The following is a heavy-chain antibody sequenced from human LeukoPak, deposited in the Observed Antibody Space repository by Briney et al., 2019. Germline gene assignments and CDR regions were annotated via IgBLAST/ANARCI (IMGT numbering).Heavy chain of an antibody. Sequence: GGSLRLSCAASGFTFSSYWMHWVRQAPGKGLVWVSRISSDGSDTTYADSVKGRFTISRDNVDNVVYLQMNSLGAEDTAVYYCARVAVSGPTGWFDSWGQGTLVIVSS. D-gene: IGHD2-8*02. CDR2: ISSDGSDT. V-gene: IGHV3-74*01. J-gene: IGHJ5*01. CDR1: GFTFSSYW. CDR3: ARVAVSGPTGWFDS.